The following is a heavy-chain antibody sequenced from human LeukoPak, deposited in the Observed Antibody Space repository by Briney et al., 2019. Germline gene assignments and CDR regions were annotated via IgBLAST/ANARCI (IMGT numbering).Heavy chain of an antibody. Sequence: SETLSLTCTVSGGSISRGSYFWNWIRQPAGKGLEWIGRFYTSATPKHNPSLKSRVTISVDTSKNQFSLKLSSVTAADTAVYYCALRYLPNTSGSSQDYWGQGTLVTVSS. CDR2: FYTSATP. V-gene: IGHV4-61*02. J-gene: IGHJ4*02. CDR1: GGSISRGSYF. CDR3: ALRYLPNTSGSSQDY. D-gene: IGHD1-26*01.